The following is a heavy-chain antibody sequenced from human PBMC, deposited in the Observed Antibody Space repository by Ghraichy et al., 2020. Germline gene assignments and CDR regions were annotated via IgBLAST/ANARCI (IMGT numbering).Heavy chain of an antibody. CDR1: GGTFSSYA. V-gene: IGHV1-69*06. D-gene: IGHD4-17*01. CDR3: ARIYTYGDYLDY. Sequence: VKVSCKASGGTFSSYAISWVRQAPGQGLEWMGGIIPIFGTANYAQKFQGRVTITADKSTSTAYMELSSLRSEDTAVYYCARIYTYGDYLDYWGQGTLVTVSS. CDR2: IIPIFGTA. J-gene: IGHJ4*02.